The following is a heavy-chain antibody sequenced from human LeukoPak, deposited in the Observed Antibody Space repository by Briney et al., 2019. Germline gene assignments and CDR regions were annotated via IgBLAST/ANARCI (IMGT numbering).Heavy chain of an antibody. CDR1: GGSISSYY. J-gene: IGHJ5*02. Sequence: SETLSLTCTVSGGSISSYYWSWIRQPPGKGLKWIGYIYYSGSTNYNPSLKSRVTISVDTSKNQFSLKLSSVTAADTAVYYCARLPTYYYDSSGYFTNWFDPWGQGTLVTVSS. D-gene: IGHD3-22*01. V-gene: IGHV4-59*08. CDR2: IYYSGST. CDR3: ARLPTYYYDSSGYFTNWFDP.